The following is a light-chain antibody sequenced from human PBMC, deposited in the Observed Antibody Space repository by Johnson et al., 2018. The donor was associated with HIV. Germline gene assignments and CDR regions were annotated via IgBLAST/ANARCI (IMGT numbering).Light chain of an antibody. CDR2: DNS. CDR1: SSKIGNKY. Sequence: QSVLTQPPSVSAAPGQKVTISCSGSSSKIGNKYVSWYQQFPGTAPKVLIYDNSKRPSGIPDRFSGSTSGTSATLGITGLQTGDEADYYCGTWDSSLSAGYVFGTGTKVTVL. V-gene: IGLV1-51*01. J-gene: IGLJ1*01. CDR3: GTWDSSLSAGYV.